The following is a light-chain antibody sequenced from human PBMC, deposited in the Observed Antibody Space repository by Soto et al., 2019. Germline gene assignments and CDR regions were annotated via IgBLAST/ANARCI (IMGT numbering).Light chain of an antibody. CDR2: SNN. J-gene: IGLJ3*02. V-gene: IGLV1-44*01. Sequence: QSVLTQPPSASGTPGQTITISCSGSSSNIGSNTVNWYQQLPGTAPKLLIYSNNQRPSGVPDRFSGSKSGTSASLAISGLQSEDEADYYCAAWDDSLNGLVFGGGTKVTVL. CDR1: SSNIGSNT. CDR3: AAWDDSLNGLV.